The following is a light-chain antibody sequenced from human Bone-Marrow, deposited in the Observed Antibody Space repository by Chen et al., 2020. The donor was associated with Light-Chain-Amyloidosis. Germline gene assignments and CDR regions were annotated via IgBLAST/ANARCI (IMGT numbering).Light chain of an antibody. Sequence: SYELTQPTSVSVSPGQTARITCSGDDLPTKYAYWYQQKPGQAPVLVIHRDTDRPSGISERFSGSSSGTTATLTISRVQAEDEADYHCQSADSSGTYEVIFGGGTKLTVL. J-gene: IGLJ2*01. CDR2: RDT. CDR3: QSADSSGTYEVI. V-gene: IGLV3-25*03. CDR1: DLPTKY.